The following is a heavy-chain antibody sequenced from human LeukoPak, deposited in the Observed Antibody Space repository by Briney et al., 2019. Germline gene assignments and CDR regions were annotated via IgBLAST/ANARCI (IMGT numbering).Heavy chain of an antibody. V-gene: IGHV4-4*07. CDR1: GASISTYY. D-gene: IGHD2-21*02. J-gene: IGHJ5*02. CDR3: ARVTDPRYNWFDP. Sequence: SETLSLTCTVSGASISTYYWTWIRQPAGKGPEWIGRIHTSGSTNYNPSLKSRVNVSVDTSKNQFSLKMNSLTAADTAVYYCARVTDPRYNWFDPWGQGTLVTVSS. CDR2: IHTSGST.